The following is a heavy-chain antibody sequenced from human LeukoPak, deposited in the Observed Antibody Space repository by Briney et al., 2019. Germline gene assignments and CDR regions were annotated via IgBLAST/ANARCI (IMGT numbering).Heavy chain of an antibody. CDR2: ISYDGSNK. CDR1: GFTFSSYA. D-gene: IGHD2-2*02. J-gene: IGHJ1*01. Sequence: PGGSLRLSCAASGFTFSSYAMHWVRQAPGKGLEWVAVISYDGSNKYYADSVKGRFTISRDNSKNTLYLQMNSLRAEDTAVYYCAKNPRYCSSTSCYIYFQHWGQGTLVTVSS. CDR3: AKNPRYCSSTSCYIYFQH. V-gene: IGHV3-30-3*02.